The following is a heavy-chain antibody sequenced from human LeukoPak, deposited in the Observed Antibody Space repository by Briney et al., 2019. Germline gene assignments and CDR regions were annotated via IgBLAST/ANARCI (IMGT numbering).Heavy chain of an antibody. Sequence: PGGSLRLSCAASGFTFSSYAMHWVRQAPGKGLEWVAVISYDGSNKYYADSVKGRFTISRDNSKNTLYLQMNSLRAEDTAVYYCAVSAVSTIGFDYWGQGTLVTVSS. V-gene: IGHV3-30*04. CDR2: ISYDGSNK. J-gene: IGHJ4*02. D-gene: IGHD4-11*01. CDR3: AVSAVSTIGFDY. CDR1: GFTFSSYA.